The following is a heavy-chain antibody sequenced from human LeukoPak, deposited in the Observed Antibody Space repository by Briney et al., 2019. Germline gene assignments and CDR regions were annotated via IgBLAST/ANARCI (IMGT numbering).Heavy chain of an antibody. CDR2: ISSSSSYI. CDR1: GFTFSSYA. J-gene: IGHJ5*02. V-gene: IGHV3-21*01. CDR3: ARDVASTNWFDP. Sequence: GGSLRLSCAASGFTFSSYAMNWVRQAPGKGLEWVSSISSSSSYIYYADSVKGRFTISRDNAKNSLYLQMNSLRAEDTAVYYCARDVASTNWFDPWGQGTLVTVSS.